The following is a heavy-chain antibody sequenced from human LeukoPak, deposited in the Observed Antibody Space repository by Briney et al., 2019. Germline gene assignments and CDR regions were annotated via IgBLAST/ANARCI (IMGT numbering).Heavy chain of an antibody. CDR1: GDSISSYY. CDR2: IYDSGKT. J-gene: IGHJ4*02. CDR3: ARGGGTLDY. D-gene: IGHD3-16*01. V-gene: IGHV4-59*01. Sequence: SETLSLTCTVSGDSISSYYWSWIRQPPGKGLEWIGYIYDSGKTNYNASLISRVTISVDTSKNQFSLKLTSVTPADTAVYDCARGGGTLDYWGQGTLVTVSS.